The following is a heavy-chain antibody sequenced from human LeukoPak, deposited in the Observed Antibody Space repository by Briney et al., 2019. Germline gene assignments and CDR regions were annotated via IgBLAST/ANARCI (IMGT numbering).Heavy chain of an antibody. Sequence: PSETLSLTCTVSGGSISGYYWSWIRQPPGKGLEWIGYIYYSGSTNYNPSLKSRVTISVDTSKNQFSLKLSSLTAADTAVYYCANSDYRGNSGHAFDIWGQGTMVTVSS. CDR2: IYYSGST. V-gene: IGHV4-59*01. D-gene: IGHD4-23*01. J-gene: IGHJ3*02. CDR1: GGSISGYY. CDR3: ANSDYRGNSGHAFDI.